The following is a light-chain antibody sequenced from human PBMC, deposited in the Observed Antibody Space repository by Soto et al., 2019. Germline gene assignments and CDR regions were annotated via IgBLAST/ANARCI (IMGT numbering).Light chain of an antibody. CDR2: AAS. J-gene: IGKJ1*01. CDR3: QQYNNWPPRT. CDR1: QSVSSN. Sequence: EIVMTQSPATLSVSPGERATLSCRASQSVSSNLAWYQQKPGQAPRLLIYAASTRAIGVPARFSGSGSGTEFTINISSLQSEDFAVYSCQQYNNWPPRTFGPGTKVEIK. V-gene: IGKV3-15*01.